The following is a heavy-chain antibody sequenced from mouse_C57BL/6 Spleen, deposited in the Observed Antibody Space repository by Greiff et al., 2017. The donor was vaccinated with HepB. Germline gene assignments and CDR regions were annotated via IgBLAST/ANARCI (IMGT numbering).Heavy chain of an antibody. Sequence: EVMLVESGGGLVQPGGSLKLSCAASGFTFSDYYMYWVRQTPEKRLEWVAYISNGGGSTYYPDTVKGRFTISRDNAKNTLYLQMSRLKSEDTAMYYCARRGGKVLFDYWGQGTTLTVSS. V-gene: IGHV5-12*01. CDR1: GFTFSDYY. D-gene: IGHD1-1*02. CDR3: ARRGGKVLFDY. J-gene: IGHJ2*01. CDR2: ISNGGGST.